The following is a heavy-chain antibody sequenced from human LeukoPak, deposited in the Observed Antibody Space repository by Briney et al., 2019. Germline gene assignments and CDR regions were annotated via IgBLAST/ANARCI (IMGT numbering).Heavy chain of an antibody. CDR3: ARAQYPSITMVRRVAGAFDI. V-gene: IGHV4-39*07. J-gene: IGHJ3*02. CDR1: GGSISSSSYD. Sequence: PSETLSLACTVSGGSISSSSYDWGWIRRPPGKGLERIVRIYYSGSTYYNPSLKSRVTISADTSTNQFSLKLSCVSAADTAVYYCARAQYPSITMVRRVAGAFDIWGQGTMVTVSS. D-gene: IGHD3-10*01. CDR2: IYYSGST.